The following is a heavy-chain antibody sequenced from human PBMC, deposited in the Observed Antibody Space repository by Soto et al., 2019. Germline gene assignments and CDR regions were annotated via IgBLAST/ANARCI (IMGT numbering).Heavy chain of an antibody. CDR1: GFTFISYW. V-gene: IGHV3-7*04. Sequence: EVHLVESGGGLVQPGGSLRLSCAASGFTFISYWMSWVRQAPGKGLEWVANIKYDGSEKYYVDSVKGRFTISRDNAKNSVYLQMNSLRDEDMAVYYCARGEQWLVRWVYWGQGTLVTVSS. D-gene: IGHD6-19*01. J-gene: IGHJ4*02. CDR2: IKYDGSEK. CDR3: ARGEQWLVRWVY.